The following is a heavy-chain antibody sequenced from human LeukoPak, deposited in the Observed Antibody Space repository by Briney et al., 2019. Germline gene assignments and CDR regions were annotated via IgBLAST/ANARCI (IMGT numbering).Heavy chain of an antibody. CDR1: GFTFSTYA. CDR2: LSAGGATT. CDR3: AKSRGFIYGPFDS. V-gene: IGHV3-23*01. Sequence: GGSLRLSCAASGFTFSTYAMSWVRQAPGKGLEWVSALSAGGATTYYADSVKGRFTISRDTSKNTLYLQMNSLRAEDTAVYYCAKSRGFIYGPFDSWGQGTLVTVSS. J-gene: IGHJ4*02. D-gene: IGHD5-18*01.